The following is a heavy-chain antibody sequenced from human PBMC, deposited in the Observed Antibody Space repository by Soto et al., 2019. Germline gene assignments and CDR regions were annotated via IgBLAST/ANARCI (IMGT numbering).Heavy chain of an antibody. J-gene: IGHJ4*02. V-gene: IGHV1-69*13. D-gene: IGHD6-13*01. Sequence: SVKVSCKASGGTFSSYAISWVRQAPGQGLEWMGGIIPIFGTANYAQKFQGRVTITADESTSTAYMELSSLRSEDTAVYYCARTAFIAAAGPDYWGQGTLVTVSS. CDR1: GGTFSSYA. CDR3: ARTAFIAAAGPDY. CDR2: IIPIFGTA.